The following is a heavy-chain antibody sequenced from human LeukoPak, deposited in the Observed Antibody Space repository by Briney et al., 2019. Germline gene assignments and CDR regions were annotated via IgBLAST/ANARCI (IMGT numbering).Heavy chain of an antibody. D-gene: IGHD1-26*01. J-gene: IGHJ4*02. Sequence: GGSLRLSCAASGFTVSSNYMSWVRQAPGKGLEWVSVIYSGGSTYYADSVKGRFTISRDNSKNTLYLQMSSLGADDTAVYYCARRGTYFGGFDYWGQGTLVTVSS. CDR1: GFTVSSNY. CDR3: ARRGTYFGGFDY. CDR2: IYSGGST. V-gene: IGHV3-53*01.